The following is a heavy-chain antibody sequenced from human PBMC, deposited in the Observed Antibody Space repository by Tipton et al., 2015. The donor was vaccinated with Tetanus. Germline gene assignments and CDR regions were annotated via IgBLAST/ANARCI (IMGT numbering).Heavy chain of an antibody. CDR3: ARRRSAILSGSYHWYFDI. Sequence: QLVQSGAEVKKPGESLKISCRGSGYNFTHYSIGWVRQMPGKGLEWVGIIDPRDSETFQGHVTISADKSINTAYLQWSSLQTSDTAMYFCARRRSAILSGSYHWYFDIWGRGTLVTVSS. D-gene: IGHD3-9*01. V-gene: IGHV5-51*01. J-gene: IGHJ2*01. CDR2: IDPRDSET. CDR1: GYNFTHYS.